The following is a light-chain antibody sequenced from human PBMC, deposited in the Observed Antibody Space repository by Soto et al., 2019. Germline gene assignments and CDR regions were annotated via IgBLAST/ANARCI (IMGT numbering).Light chain of an antibody. CDR2: DAS. V-gene: IGKV1-33*01. CDR1: QGISSY. J-gene: IGKJ4*01. CDR3: QQYDNLPLT. Sequence: IRMTQSPSSLSASTGDRVTLTCRASQGISSYLAWYQQKPGKAPKLLIYDASNLETGVPSRFSGSGSGTDFTFTISSLQPEDIATYYCQQYDNLPLTFGGGAKVDI.